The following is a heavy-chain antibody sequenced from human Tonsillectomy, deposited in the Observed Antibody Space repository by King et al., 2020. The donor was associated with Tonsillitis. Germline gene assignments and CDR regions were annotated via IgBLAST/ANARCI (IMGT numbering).Heavy chain of an antibody. Sequence: VQLQESGPGLVKPSETLSLTCAVSGYSIDSGFYWGWIRQPPGKGLEWIASIYHSGSTYCNPSLKSRVTMSVDTSKNQFSLELSSVTAADTAVYYCARVYSGSWTYYFDYWGQGTLITVSS. CDR1: GYSIDSGFY. D-gene: IGHD6-13*01. V-gene: IGHV4-38-2*01. J-gene: IGHJ4*02. CDR2: IYHSGST. CDR3: ARVYSGSWTYYFDY.